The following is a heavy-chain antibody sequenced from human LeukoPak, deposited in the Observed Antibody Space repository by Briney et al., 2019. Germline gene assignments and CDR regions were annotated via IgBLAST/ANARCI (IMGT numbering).Heavy chain of an antibody. J-gene: IGHJ4*02. CDR1: GFSLSTSGVG. V-gene: IGHV2-5*02. D-gene: IGHD6-13*01. CDR3: AHSNEAAATSDFDY. CDR2: IYWDDDK. Sequence: SGPALVKPTQTLTLTCTFSGFSLSTSGVGVGWIRQPPGKALEWLALIYWDDDKRYTPSLKSRLTITKDTSKNRVVLTMTNMDPVDTATYYCAHSNEAAATSDFDYWGQGTLVTVSS.